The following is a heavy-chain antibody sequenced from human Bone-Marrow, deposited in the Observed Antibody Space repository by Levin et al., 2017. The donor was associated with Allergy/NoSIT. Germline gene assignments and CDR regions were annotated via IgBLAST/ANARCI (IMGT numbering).Heavy chain of an antibody. CDR3: AHSKGESPTMVRGVMRAANWFDP. CDR2: IYWDDDK. CDR1: GFSLSTSGVG. V-gene: IGHV2-5*02. Sequence: TLSLTCTFSGFSLSTSGVGVGWIRQPPGKALEWLALIYWDDDKRYSPSLKSRLTITKDTSKNQVVLTMTNMDPVDTATYYCAHSKGESPTMVRGVMRAANWFDPWGQGTLVTVSS. D-gene: IGHD3-10*01. J-gene: IGHJ5*02.